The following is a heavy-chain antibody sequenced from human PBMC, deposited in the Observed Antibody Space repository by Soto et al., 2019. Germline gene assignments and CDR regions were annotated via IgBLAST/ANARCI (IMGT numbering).Heavy chain of an antibody. J-gene: IGHJ6*03. V-gene: IGHV3-74*01. CDR1: GFTFSSYW. Sequence: GGSLRLSCAASGFTFSSYWMHWVRQAPGKGLVWVSRINSDGSSTSYADSVKGRFTISRDNAKNTLYLQMNSLRAEDTAVYYCARTGAYYDFWSGYLTPVGPIYYYYMDVWGKGTTVTVSS. D-gene: IGHD3-3*01. CDR3: ARTGAYYDFWSGYLTPVGPIYYYYMDV. CDR2: INSDGSST.